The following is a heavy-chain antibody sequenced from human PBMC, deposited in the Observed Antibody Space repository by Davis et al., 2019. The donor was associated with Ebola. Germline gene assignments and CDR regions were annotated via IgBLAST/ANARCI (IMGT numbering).Heavy chain of an antibody. CDR2: ISSSSSYI. Sequence: PGGSLRLSCAASGFTFSSYSMNWVRQAPGKGLEWVSSISSSSSYIYYADSVKGRFTISRDNAKNSLHLQMNSLRAEDTAVYYCASKYSYGPSYYYGMDVWGQGTTVTVSS. D-gene: IGHD5-18*01. CDR3: ASKYSYGPSYYYGMDV. J-gene: IGHJ6*02. CDR1: GFTFSSYS. V-gene: IGHV3-21*01.